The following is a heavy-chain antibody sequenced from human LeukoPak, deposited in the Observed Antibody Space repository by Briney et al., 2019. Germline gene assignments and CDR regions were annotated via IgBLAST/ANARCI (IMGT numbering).Heavy chain of an antibody. D-gene: IGHD6-13*01. Sequence: SQTLSLTCTVSGGSISSGDYYWSWIRQPPWKGLEWIAYISYSGSTSYNPSLKSRVTISVDTSKNQFSLKLNSVTTADTAAYYCARGDSSTWSFKIWGQGTLVTVSS. J-gene: IGHJ4*02. CDR2: ISYSGST. V-gene: IGHV4-30-4*01. CDR1: GGSISSGDYY. CDR3: ARGDSSTWSFKI.